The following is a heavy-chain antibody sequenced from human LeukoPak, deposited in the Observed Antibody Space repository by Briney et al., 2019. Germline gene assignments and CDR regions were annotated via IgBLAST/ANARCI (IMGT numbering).Heavy chain of an antibody. Sequence: ASVKVSCKVSGYTLTELSMHWVRQAPGKGLEWMGGFDPEDGETIYAQKFQGRVTMTEDTSTDTAYMELSSLRSEDTAVYYRATVGYDNYGSMRLDYWGQGTLVTVSS. D-gene: IGHD3-10*01. V-gene: IGHV1-24*01. CDR1: GYTLTELS. CDR2: FDPEDGET. CDR3: ATVGYDNYGSMRLDY. J-gene: IGHJ4*02.